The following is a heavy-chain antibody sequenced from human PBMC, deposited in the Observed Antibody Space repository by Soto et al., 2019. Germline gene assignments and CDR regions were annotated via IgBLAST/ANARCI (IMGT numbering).Heavy chain of an antibody. V-gene: IGHV1-69*13. Sequence: SVKVSCKASGGTSSSYAISWARQAPGQGLEWMGGIIPIFGTANYAQKFQGKVTITADESTSTAYMELSSLRSEDTAVYYCARDSSAAGTSVDYWGQGTLVTVSS. CDR3: ARDSSAAGTSVDY. D-gene: IGHD6-13*01. CDR2: IIPIFGTA. J-gene: IGHJ4*02. CDR1: GGTSSSYA.